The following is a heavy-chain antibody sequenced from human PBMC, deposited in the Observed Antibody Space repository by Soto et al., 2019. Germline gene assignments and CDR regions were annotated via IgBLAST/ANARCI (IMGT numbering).Heavy chain of an antibody. CDR3: ARGYSGGYYYAMDV. V-gene: IGHV1-69*01. CDR2: IIPMYNKA. J-gene: IGHJ6*02. Sequence: QVQLVQSWAEVKKPGSSVRVSCQASGGTFTTYAFNWVLQAPGQGLEWMGGIIPMYNKANYAPNFLGRVTISADPSTSTAYMELTTLRSEDTAVYFCARGYSGGYYYAMDVWGQGTTVTVSS. D-gene: IGHD4-4*01. CDR1: GGTFTTYA.